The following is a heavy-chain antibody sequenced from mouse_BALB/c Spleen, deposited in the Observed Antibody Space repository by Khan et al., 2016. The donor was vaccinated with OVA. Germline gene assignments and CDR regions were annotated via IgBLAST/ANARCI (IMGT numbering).Heavy chain of an antibody. J-gene: IGHJ4*01. CDR1: GYSFTGYT. D-gene: IGHD2-4*01. V-gene: IGHV1-31*01. CDR2: INPYNGGT. Sequence: VQLQQSGPEVVKPGVSVKISCKASGYSFTGYTMTWVKQSHGKNLEWIGLINPYNGGTAYTQNFKGKATLTVDKSSSTAYMEVFSLTFEDSAVYYCARWGITRAMDYWGQGTSVTVSS. CDR3: ARWGITRAMDY.